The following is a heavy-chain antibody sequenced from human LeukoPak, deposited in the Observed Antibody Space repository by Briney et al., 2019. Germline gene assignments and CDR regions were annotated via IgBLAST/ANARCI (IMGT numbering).Heavy chain of an antibody. D-gene: IGHD1-26*01. J-gene: IGHJ3*02. CDR1: GFTFSSYG. CDR3: AKEVGGSYLPDAFDI. V-gene: IGHV3-23*01. CDR2: ISGSGGST. Sequence: PGGTLRLSCAASGFTFSSYGMSWVRQAPGEGLEWVSAISGSGGSTYYADSVKGRFTISRDNSKNTLYLQMNSLRAEDTAVYYCAKEVGGSYLPDAFDIWGQGTMVTVSS.